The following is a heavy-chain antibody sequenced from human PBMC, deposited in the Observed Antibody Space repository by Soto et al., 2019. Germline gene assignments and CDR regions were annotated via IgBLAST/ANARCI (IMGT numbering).Heavy chain of an antibody. CDR2: ISGSGGST. D-gene: IGHD6-19*01. CDR3: AKQHSSGWYDGRYFDY. CDR1: GFTFSSYA. V-gene: IGHV3-23*01. Sequence: GGSLRLSCAASGFTFSSYAMSWVRQAPGKGLEWVSAISGSGGSTYYADSVKGRFTIPRDNSKNTLYLQMNSLRAEDTAVYYCAKQHSSGWYDGRYFDYWGQGTLVTVSS. J-gene: IGHJ4*02.